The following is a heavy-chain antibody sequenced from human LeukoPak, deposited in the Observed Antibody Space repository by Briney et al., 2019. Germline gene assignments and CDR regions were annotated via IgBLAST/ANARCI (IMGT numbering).Heavy chain of an antibody. Sequence: GESLKISCKGSGYSFTSYWIGWVRQMPGKGLEWMGIIYPGDSDTRYSPSFQGQATISADKSISTAYLQWSSLKASDTAMYYCAILGVRYSNFGVALGYWGQGTLVTVSS. J-gene: IGHJ4*02. CDR1: GYSFTSYW. CDR2: IYPGDSDT. D-gene: IGHD4-11*01. V-gene: IGHV5-51*01. CDR3: AILGVRYSNFGVALGY.